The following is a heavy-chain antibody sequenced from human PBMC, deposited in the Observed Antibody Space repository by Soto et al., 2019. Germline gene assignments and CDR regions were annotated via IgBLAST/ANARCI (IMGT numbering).Heavy chain of an antibody. V-gene: IGHV4-61*01. D-gene: IGHD6-6*01. CDR2: IYYSGSK. J-gene: IGHJ4*02. CDR3: AREDSNSQAAFDL. Sequence: XTLSLPCTVSGGSLNTDYYDWTWIRQPPGKGLEWSGYIYYSGSKRYNPSLKSRVTISVDAYRNQFSLKLRSVTAADTAVFYCAREDSNSQAAFDLWGQGTLVTVS. CDR1: GGSLNTDYYD.